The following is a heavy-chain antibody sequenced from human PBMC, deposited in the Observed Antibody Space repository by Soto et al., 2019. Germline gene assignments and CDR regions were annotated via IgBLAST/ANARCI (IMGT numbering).Heavy chain of an antibody. CDR1: GITFRSHA. CDR3: AKEYGGGTHMITSYFDY. J-gene: IGHJ4*02. CDR2: ISGSGADT. Sequence: EVQLLESGGGLVQPGGSLRLSCAVSGITFRSHALSWVRQAPGKGLEWVSGISGSGADTHYADSVKGRFTISRDNSKNTLSLQMSSLRADDTAVYYCAKEYGGGTHMITSYFDYWGRGTLVTVSS. D-gene: IGHD3-16*01. V-gene: IGHV3-23*01.